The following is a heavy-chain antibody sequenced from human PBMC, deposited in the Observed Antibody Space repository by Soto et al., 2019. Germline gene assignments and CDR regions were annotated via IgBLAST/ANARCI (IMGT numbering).Heavy chain of an antibody. D-gene: IGHD2-15*01. CDR1: GGSISTYW. V-gene: IGHV4-59*01. J-gene: IGHJ4*02. CDR3: ARSRGSTRSFDY. CDR2: IYYSGST. Sequence: PSETLSLTCTVSGGSISTYWGSWIRQPPRKGLEWIGYIYYSGSTNYNPSLKSRVTISVDTSKNQFSLKLTSVTAADTAVYYCARSRGSTRSFDYWGQGTLVTVSS.